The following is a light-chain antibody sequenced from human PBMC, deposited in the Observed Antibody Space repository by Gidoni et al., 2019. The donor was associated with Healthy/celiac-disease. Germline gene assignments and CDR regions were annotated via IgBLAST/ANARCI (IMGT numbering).Light chain of an antibody. J-gene: IGKJ3*01. CDR1: QSISSW. CDR3: QQYNSYLT. Sequence: IQMTPSPSTLSASVGDRVTITCRASQSISSWLARYQQKPGKAPKLLIYDASSLESGVPSRFSGSGSGTEFTLTISSLQPDDFATYYCQQYNSYLTFGPGTKVDIK. V-gene: IGKV1-5*01. CDR2: DAS.